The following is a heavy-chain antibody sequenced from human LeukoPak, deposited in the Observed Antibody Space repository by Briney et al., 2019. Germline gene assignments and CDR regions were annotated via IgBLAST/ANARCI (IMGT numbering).Heavy chain of an antibody. D-gene: IGHD5-18*01. V-gene: IGHV1-3*01. CDR1: GYTFSTYA. J-gene: IGHJ4*02. CDR3: ATRYNYNWGFDY. CDR2: INAGNGNT. Sequence: GASVKVSCKASGYTFSTYATHWVRQAPGQRLEWMGWINAGNGNTKYSQKFQGRVILTSDTSASTAYMELSSLRFEDTAVYYCATRYNYNWGFDYWGQGTLVTVSS.